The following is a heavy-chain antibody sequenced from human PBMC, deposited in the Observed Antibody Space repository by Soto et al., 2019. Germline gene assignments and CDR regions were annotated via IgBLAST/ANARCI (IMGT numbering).Heavy chain of an antibody. V-gene: IGHV1-58*01. CDR2: IVVGSGNT. CDR1: GFTFTSSA. Sequence: GASVKVSCKASGFTFTSSAVQWVRQARGQRLEWIGWIVVGSGNTNYAQKFQERVTITRDMSTSTAYMELSSLRSEDTAVYYCAADRTYDSSGYYDYWGQGTLVTVSS. CDR3: AADRTYDSSGYYDY. D-gene: IGHD3-22*01. J-gene: IGHJ4*02.